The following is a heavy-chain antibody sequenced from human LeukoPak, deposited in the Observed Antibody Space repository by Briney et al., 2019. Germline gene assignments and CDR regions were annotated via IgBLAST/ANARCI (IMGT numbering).Heavy chain of an antibody. CDR2: IYHSGST. CDR3: ARQATVTTSPPHY. V-gene: IGHV4-4*02. CDR1: GGSISSSSW. D-gene: IGHD4-17*01. Sequence: SGTLSLTCAVSGGSISSSSWWRWGRQPPGEGLEWIGEIYHSGSTNYNPSLKSRVTISVDTSKNQFSLKLSSVTAADTAVYYCARQATVTTSPPHYWGQGTLVTVSS. J-gene: IGHJ4*02.